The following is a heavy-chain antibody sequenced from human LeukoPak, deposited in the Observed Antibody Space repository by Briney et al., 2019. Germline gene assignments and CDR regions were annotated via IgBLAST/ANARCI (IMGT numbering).Heavy chain of an antibody. Sequence: ASVKVSCKASGYTFTSYATNWVRQAPGQGLEWMGWINTNTGNPTYAQGFTGRFVFSLDTSVSTAYLQISSLKAEDTAVYYCASWAWGSGWVLDYWGQGTLVTVSS. CDR1: GYTFTSYA. J-gene: IGHJ4*02. D-gene: IGHD6-19*01. V-gene: IGHV7-4-1*02. CDR2: INTNTGNP. CDR3: ASWAWGSGWVLDY.